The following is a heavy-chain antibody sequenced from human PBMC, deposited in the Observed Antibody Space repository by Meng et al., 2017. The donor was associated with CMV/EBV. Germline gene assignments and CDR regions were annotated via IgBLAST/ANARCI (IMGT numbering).Heavy chain of an antibody. CDR1: GWSISSYY. CDR3: ARDSSGWYPHFDY. J-gene: IGHJ4*02. D-gene: IGHD6-19*01. CDR2: IYTSGST. Sequence: QLPLQASGPRLGKPSETLSPLCPGSGWSISSYYWSWIRQPAGKGLEWIGRIYTSGSTNYNPSLKSRVTMSVDTSKNQFSLKLSSVTAADTAVYYCARDSSGWYPHFDYWGQGTLVTVSS. V-gene: IGHV4-4*07.